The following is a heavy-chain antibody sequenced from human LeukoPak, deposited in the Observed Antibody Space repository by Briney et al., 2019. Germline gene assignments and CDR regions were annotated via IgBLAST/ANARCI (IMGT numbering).Heavy chain of an antibody. CDR1: GGSISSGHSS. J-gene: IGHJ3*02. D-gene: IGHD1-26*01. CDR3: ARGGTAFDI. CDR2: IYHSGST. V-gene: IGHV4-30-2*06. Sequence: TLSLTCXVSGGSISSGHSSWNWFRQSPGKGLEWIGYIYHSGSTYYNPSLKSRVAISVDRSKNQFSLKLRSVTAADTALYYCARGGTAFDIWGQGTMVTVSS.